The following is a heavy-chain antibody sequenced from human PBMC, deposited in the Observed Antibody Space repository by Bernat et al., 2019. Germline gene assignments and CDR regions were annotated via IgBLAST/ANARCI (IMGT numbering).Heavy chain of an antibody. D-gene: IGHD6-13*01. J-gene: IGHJ6*02. CDR1: GGTFSSYT. CDR3: ARGRSRNWNYYYDGLDV. V-gene: IGHV1-69*02. CDR2: IIPIHGIA. Sequence: QVQLVQSGAEVKKPGSSVKVSCKASGGTFSSYTISWVRQAPGQGLEWMGRIIPIHGIANYAQKLQGRVTITADKSTSTAYMELSSLRSEDTAVYYCARGRSRNWNYYYDGLDVWGQGTTVTVSS.